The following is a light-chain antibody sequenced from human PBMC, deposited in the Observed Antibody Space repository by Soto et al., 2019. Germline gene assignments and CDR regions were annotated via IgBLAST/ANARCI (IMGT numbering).Light chain of an antibody. CDR2: DVS. J-gene: IGLJ1*01. CDR1: SSDVGGYNY. V-gene: IGLV2-11*01. Sequence: QSALTQPRSVSESPGQSVTLSCTGTSSDVGGYNYVSWYQQHPGKAPKLMIYDVSKRPSGVPDRFSGSKSGNTASLTISGLQAEDEADYYCCSYAGSYTYVFGTGTKVTVL. CDR3: CSYAGSYTYV.